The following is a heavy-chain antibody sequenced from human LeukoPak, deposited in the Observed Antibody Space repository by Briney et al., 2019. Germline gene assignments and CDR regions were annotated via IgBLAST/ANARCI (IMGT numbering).Heavy chain of an antibody. Sequence: SETLSLTCTVSGGSISSYYWSWIRQPPGKGLEWIGYIYYSGSTNYNPSLKSRVTISVETSKNQFSLKLSSVTAADTAVYYCARGAYRYDFLFDHWGQGTLVTVSS. D-gene: IGHD5-18*01. CDR3: ARGAYRYDFLFDH. J-gene: IGHJ4*02. CDR2: IYYSGST. V-gene: IGHV4-59*01. CDR1: GGSISSYY.